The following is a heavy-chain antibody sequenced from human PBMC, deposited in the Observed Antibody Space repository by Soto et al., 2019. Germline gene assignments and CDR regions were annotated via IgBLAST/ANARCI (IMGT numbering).Heavy chain of an antibody. Sequence: EVQLVESGGGLVKPGGSLRLSCAASGFTCSNAWMSWVRQAPGKGLEWVGRIKSKTDGGTTDYAAPVKGRFTISRDDSKNTRYLQMNSLKTEDTAVYYGTTAWIGVYGSGGSCYSCDYCGQGTLVTFSS. V-gene: IGHV3-15*01. CDR2: IKSKTDGGTT. CDR1: GFTCSNAW. J-gene: IGHJ4*02. CDR3: TTAWIGVYGSGGSCYSCDY. D-gene: IGHD2-15*01.